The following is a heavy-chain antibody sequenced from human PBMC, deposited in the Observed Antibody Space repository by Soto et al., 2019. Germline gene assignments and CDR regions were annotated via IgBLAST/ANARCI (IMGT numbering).Heavy chain of an antibody. CDR2: INHSGST. V-gene: IGHV4-34*01. Sequence: QVQLQQWGAGLLKPSETLSLTCAVYGGSFSGYYWSWIRQPPGKGLEWIGEINHSGSTNYNPSLKSRVTISVDTSKNQFSRKLSSVTAADTAVYYCARGSGLRYYYYYYYMDVWGKGTTVTVSS. CDR3: ARGSGLRYYYYYYYMDV. CDR1: GGSFSGYY. D-gene: IGHD5-12*01. J-gene: IGHJ6*03.